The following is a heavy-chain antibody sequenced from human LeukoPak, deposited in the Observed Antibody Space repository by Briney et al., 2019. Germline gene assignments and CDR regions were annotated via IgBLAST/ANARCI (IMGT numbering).Heavy chain of an antibody. CDR2: IYPGDSNT. J-gene: IGHJ4*02. Sequence: GESLKISCKGSGYSFTNYWIGWVRQMPGKGLEWMGIIYPGDSNTRYSPSFQGQVTISADKSISTAYLQWNSLKGSDTAMYYCARSGLLDYWGQGTLVTVSS. V-gene: IGHV5-51*01. CDR3: ARSGLLDY. D-gene: IGHD3/OR15-3a*01. CDR1: GYSFTNYW.